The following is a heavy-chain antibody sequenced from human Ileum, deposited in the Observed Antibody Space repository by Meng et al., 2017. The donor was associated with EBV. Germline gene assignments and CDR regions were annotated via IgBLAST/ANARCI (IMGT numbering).Heavy chain of an antibody. Sequence: DPDTGLVTPPVDLSLTCAGSAGSVSRGGNYFRWILKPPGKGLGWIGYTYNSGGTNSNTSLKSRVTISVDTSKNQFSLKLSSVHAADTAGYYCARDGSSSGSDWGQGTLVTVSS. V-gene: IGHV4-61*08. J-gene: IGHJ4*02. CDR1: AGSVSRGGNY. CDR3: ARDGSSSGSD. D-gene: IGHD6-19*01. CDR2: TYNSGGT.